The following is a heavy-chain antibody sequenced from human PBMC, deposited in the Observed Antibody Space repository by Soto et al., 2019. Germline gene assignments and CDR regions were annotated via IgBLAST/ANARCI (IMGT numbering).Heavy chain of an antibody. V-gene: IGHV1-18*01. Sequence: QFQLVQSGAEVKKPGASVKVSCKASGYNFTRFGISWVRQAPGQGLEWMGWMGAHSGQTWYAPKFQGRLSMTTDASMSTAYIDLRSLRSDDTALYYCGREGQRLAQEDYYQFNGMDVWGQGTTVIVSS. CDR2: MGAHSGQT. D-gene: IGHD3-9*01. CDR1: GYNFTRFG. J-gene: IGHJ6*02. CDR3: GREGQRLAQEDYYQFNGMDV.